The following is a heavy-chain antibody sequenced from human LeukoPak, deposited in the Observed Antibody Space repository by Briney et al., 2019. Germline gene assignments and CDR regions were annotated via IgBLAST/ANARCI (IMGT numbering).Heavy chain of an antibody. CDR1: GGSISSYY. CDR3: ARGGWSDSSGYYYNGLDY. Sequence: SETLSLTCTVSGGSISSYYWSCIRQPPGKGLEWIGYIYYSGSTNYNPSLKSRVTISVDTSKNQFSLKLSSVTAADTAVYYCARGGWSDSSGYYYNGLDYWGQGTLVTVSS. D-gene: IGHD3-22*01. V-gene: IGHV4-59*01. J-gene: IGHJ4*02. CDR2: IYYSGST.